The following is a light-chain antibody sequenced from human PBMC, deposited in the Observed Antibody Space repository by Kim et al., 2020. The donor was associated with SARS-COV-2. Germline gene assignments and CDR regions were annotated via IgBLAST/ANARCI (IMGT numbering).Light chain of an antibody. CDR1: QSISNN. CDR2: GAS. J-gene: IGKJ4*01. Sequence: EIVMTQSPATLSVSPGERATLSCRASQSISNNLAWYQQKPGQAPRLLIYGASARATGLPARFSGSGSGTEFTLTISSLQSEDFAVYYCQQYSNWPVTFGGGTKLEI. CDR3: QQYSNWPVT. V-gene: IGKV3-15*01.